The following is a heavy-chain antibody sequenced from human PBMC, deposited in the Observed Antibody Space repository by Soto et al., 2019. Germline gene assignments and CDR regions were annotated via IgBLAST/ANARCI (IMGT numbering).Heavy chain of an antibody. V-gene: IGHV4-59*01. CDR3: TRVGGYYGDYPNFDY. J-gene: IGHJ4*02. CDR2: IYYTGST. CDR1: GSSISPFY. D-gene: IGHD4-17*01. Sequence: SETLSLTCTVSGSSISPFYWSWIRQPPGKGLEWIGYIYYTGSTKYNPSLKSRVTLSLGTSRNQLSLKLSSVTAADTAVYYCTRVGGYYGDYPNFDYWGPGTLVTV.